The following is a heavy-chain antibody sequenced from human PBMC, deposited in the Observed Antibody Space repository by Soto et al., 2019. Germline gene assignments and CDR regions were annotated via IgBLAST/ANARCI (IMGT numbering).Heavy chain of an antibody. CDR1: GFPFSGHW. J-gene: IGHJ4*02. CDR3: ARVVGATNTLHN. D-gene: IGHD1-26*01. Sequence: EVQLVESGGGLVQPGGSLRLSCVASGFPFSGHWMSWVRQAPGKGLEWVANIKQDGSEEHYVDSVKGRFTVSRDNAKNSLHLQMNSLRAENTAVYYCARVVGATNTLHNRGQGTLGTVSS. CDR2: IKQDGSEE. V-gene: IGHV3-7*01.